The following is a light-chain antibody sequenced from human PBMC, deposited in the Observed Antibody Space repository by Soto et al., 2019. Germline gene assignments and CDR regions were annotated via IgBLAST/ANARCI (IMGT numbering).Light chain of an antibody. Sequence: ALTQPASVSGSPGQSITISCTGTSSDVGGYNYVSWYQQHPGKAPKLMIYDVSNRPSGVSNRFSGSKSGNTASLTISGLQAEDEADYYCSSYTGSSTLYVFGTGTKVTVL. CDR2: DVS. V-gene: IGLV2-14*01. J-gene: IGLJ1*01. CDR3: SSYTGSSTLYV. CDR1: SSDVGGYNY.